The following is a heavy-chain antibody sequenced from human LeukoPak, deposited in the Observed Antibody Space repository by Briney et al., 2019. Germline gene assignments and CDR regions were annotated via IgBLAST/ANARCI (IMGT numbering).Heavy chain of an antibody. CDR2: IAGSSGYI. D-gene: IGHD2-21*02. Sequence: GGSLRLSCAASGFTFSSYTMNSGRQAPGKGLEWVSSIAGSSGYISYADSVKGRFTISRDNAKKSLYLQMTSLTAEDTAVYYCARDRGAYCGGDCYLDFYYWGRGTLVTVSS. CDR3: ARDRGAYCGGDCYLDFYY. V-gene: IGHV3-21*01. CDR1: GFTFSSYT. J-gene: IGHJ4*01.